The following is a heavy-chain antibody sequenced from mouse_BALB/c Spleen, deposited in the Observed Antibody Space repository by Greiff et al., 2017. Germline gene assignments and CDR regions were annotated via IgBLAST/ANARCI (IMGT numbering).Heavy chain of an antibody. CDR3: ARGAYGNYDLAFAY. CDR2: INPSTGYT. CDR1: GYTFTSYW. J-gene: IGHJ3*01. V-gene: IGHV1-7*01. Sequence: VQLQQSGAELAKPGASVKMSCKASGYTFTSYWMHWVKQRPGQGLEWIGYINPSTGYTEYNQKFKDKATLTADKSSSTAYMQLSSLTSEDSAVYYCARGAYGNYDLAFAYWGQGTLVTVSA. D-gene: IGHD2-1*01.